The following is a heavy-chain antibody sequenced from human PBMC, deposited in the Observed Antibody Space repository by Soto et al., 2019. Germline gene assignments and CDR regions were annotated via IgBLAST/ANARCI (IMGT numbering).Heavy chain of an antibody. CDR3: AKVGRVLRFLEWLLKGYSFDY. D-gene: IGHD3-3*01. V-gene: IGHV3-23*01. CDR2: ISGSGGST. CDR1: GFTFSSYA. Sequence: EVQLLESGGGLVQPGGSLRLSCAASGFTFSSYAMSWVRQAPGKGLEWVSAISGSGGSTYYADSVKGRFTISRDNSKNTLYLQMNSLRAEDTAVYYCAKVGRVLRFLEWLLKGYSFDYWGQGTLVTVSS. J-gene: IGHJ4*02.